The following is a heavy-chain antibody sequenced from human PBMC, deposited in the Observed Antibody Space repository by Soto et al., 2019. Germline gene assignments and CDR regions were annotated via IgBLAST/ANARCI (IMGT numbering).Heavy chain of an antibody. Sequence: SETLSLTCTVSGGSISSSSYYWGWIRQPPGKGLEWIGSIYYSGSTYYNPSLKSRVTISVDTSKNQFSLKLSSVTAADTAVYYCARGLDPPQSYSSRWYYFDYRGPGTLVTVSS. D-gene: IGHD6-19*01. CDR3: ARGLDPPQSYSSRWYYFDY. J-gene: IGHJ4*02. CDR2: IYYSGST. CDR1: GGSISSSSYY. V-gene: IGHV4-39*07.